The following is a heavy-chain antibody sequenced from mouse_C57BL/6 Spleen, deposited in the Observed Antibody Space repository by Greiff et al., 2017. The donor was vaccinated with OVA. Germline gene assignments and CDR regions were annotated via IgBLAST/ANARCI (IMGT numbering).Heavy chain of an antibody. D-gene: IGHD2-1*01. CDR3: ATPLYYGNYFDY. V-gene: IGHV5-17*01. J-gene: IGHJ2*01. CDR2: ISSGSSTI. Sequence: EVMLVESGGGLVKPGGSLKLSCAASGFTFSDYGMHWVRQAPEKGLEWVAYISSGSSTIYYADTVKGRFTISRDNAKNTLFLQMTSLRSEDTAMYYCATPLYYGNYFDYWGQGTTLTVSS. CDR1: GFTFSDYG.